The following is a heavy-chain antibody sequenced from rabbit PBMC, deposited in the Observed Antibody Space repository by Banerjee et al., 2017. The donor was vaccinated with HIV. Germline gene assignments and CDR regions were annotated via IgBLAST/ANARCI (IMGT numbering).Heavy chain of an antibody. CDR1: GFDFSSYG. D-gene: IGHD3-1*01. V-gene: IGHV1S7*01. J-gene: IGHJ4*01. Sequence: QSLEESGGGLVQPGGSLKLSCKASGFDFSSYGVSWVRQAPGKGLEWIGIIYAGKGSTVYASWVNGRFTISSDNAQNTVDLQMNSLTAADTATYFCARDGPGWGPDFSLWGPGTLVTVS. CDR2: IYAGKGST. CDR3: ARDGPGWGPDFSL.